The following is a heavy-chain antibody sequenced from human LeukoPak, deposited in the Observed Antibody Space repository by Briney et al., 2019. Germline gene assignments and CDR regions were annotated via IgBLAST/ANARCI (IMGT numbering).Heavy chain of an antibody. V-gene: IGHV1-46*01. CDR3: ARAPMVRGVSCAFDI. CDR2: INPSGYST. CDR1: GYSFTSYQ. Sequence: ASVKVSCKASGYSFTSYQVHWVRQAPGQGLEWMGIINPSGYSTSYAQKFQGRVTMTRDTSTSTVYMEVSSLRSEDTAVYYCARAPMVRGVSCAFDIWGQGTVVTVSS. D-gene: IGHD3-10*01. J-gene: IGHJ3*02.